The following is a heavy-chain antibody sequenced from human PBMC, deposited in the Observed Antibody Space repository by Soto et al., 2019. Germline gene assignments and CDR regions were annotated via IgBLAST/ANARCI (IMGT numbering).Heavy chain of an antibody. CDR3: ARDSLYCSGGSCPAFDD. CDR2: INAGNGNT. V-gene: IGHV1-3*01. D-gene: IGHD2-15*01. J-gene: IGHJ4*02. CDR1: GYTFTSYA. Sequence: ASVKVSCKASGYTFTSYAMHWVRQAPGQRLEWMGWINAGNGNTKYSQKFQGRVTITRDTSASTAYMELSSLRSEDTAVYYCARDSLYCSGGSCPAFDDWGQGTLVTVSS.